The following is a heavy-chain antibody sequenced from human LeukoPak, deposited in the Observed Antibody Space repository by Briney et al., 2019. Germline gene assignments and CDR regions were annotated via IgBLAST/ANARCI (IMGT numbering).Heavy chain of an antibody. CDR3: ATKIRGSPYEFDY. CDR1: GYTFTSYD. J-gene: IGHJ4*02. Sequence: ASVKVSCKVSGYTFTSYDINWVRQATGPGLEWMGWMNPTSGNTGYAQKFQGRVTMTEDTSTDTAYMELSSLRSEDTAVYYCATKIRGSPYEFDYWGQGTLVTVSS. D-gene: IGHD5-12*01. V-gene: IGHV1-8*01. CDR2: MNPTSGNT.